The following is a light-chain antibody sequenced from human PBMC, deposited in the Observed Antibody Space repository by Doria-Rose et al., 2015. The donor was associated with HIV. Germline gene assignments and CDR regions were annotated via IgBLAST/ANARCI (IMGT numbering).Light chain of an antibody. CDR3: QQYDNSPPYT. CDR1: QSVISSY. CDR2: GAS. J-gene: IGKJ2*01. Sequence: EIVLTQSPGTLSLSPGERATLSCRASQSVISSYLAWHQQTPGQAPRLLIYGASNRATGIPDRFSGSGSGTDFTLTISRLEPEDFAVYYCQQYDNSPPYTFGQGTKLVIK. V-gene: IGKV3-20*01.